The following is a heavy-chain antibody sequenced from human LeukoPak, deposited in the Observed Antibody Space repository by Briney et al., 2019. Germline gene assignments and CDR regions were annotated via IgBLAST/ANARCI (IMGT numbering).Heavy chain of an antibody. J-gene: IGHJ6*02. Sequence: TSETLSLTCTVSGDSINSNYWSWIRQPPGKGLEWIGYIYYSGSTFYNPSLESRVTISIGTSKNQFSLKVRFVTAADTAVYYCARRNDPFGLDVSGPGTTVTVSS. CDR2: IYYSGST. D-gene: IGHD1-1*01. CDR1: GDSINSNY. CDR3: ARRNDPFGLDV. V-gene: IGHV4-59*08.